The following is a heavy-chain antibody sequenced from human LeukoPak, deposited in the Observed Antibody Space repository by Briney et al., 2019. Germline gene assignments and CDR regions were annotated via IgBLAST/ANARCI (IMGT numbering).Heavy chain of an antibody. CDR3: ARVSGSYRWYFDY. J-gene: IGHJ4*02. CDR1: GGSISSGSYY. V-gene: IGHV4-61*02. CDR2: IYTSGST. D-gene: IGHD1-26*01. Sequence: SETLSLTCTVSGGSISSGSYYWSWIRQPAGKGLEWIGRIYTSGSTNYNPSLKSRVTISVDTSKNQFSRKLSSVTAADTAVYYCARVSGSYRWYFDYWGQGTLVTVSS.